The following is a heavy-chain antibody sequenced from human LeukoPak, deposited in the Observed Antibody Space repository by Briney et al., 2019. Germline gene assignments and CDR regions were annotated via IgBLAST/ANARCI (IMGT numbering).Heavy chain of an antibody. D-gene: IGHD3-10*01. V-gene: IGHV4-59*13. CDR2: IYYSGST. CDR3: ARGGSESYRNYYYMDV. CDR1: GGSISTYY. Sequence: SETLSPTCTVSGGSISTYYWSWIRQPPGKGLGWIGYIYYSGSTNYNPSLKSRVTISVDTSKNQFSLKLSSVTTADTAVYYCARGGSESYRNYYYMDVWGKGTTVTVSS. J-gene: IGHJ6*03.